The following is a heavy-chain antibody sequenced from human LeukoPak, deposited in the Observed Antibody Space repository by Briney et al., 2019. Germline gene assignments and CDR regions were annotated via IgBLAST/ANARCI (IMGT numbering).Heavy chain of an antibody. D-gene: IGHD3-10*01. CDR2: ISSSSSYI. CDR1: GFTFSSYS. J-gene: IGHJ4*02. CDR3: ARDSLLLVRGVLD. V-gene: IGHV3-21*01. Sequence: GRSLRLSCAASGFTFSSYSMNWVRQAPGKGLEWVSSISSSSSYIYYADSVKGRFTISRDNAKNSLYLQMNSLRAEDTAVYYCARDSLLLVRGVLDWGQGTLVTVSS.